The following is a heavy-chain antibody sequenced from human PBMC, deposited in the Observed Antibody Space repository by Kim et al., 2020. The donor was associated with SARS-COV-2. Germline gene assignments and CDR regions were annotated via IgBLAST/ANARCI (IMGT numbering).Heavy chain of an antibody. J-gene: IGHJ4*02. V-gene: IGHV1-18*01. CDR3: ARELAVAGLHYFDY. CDR2: ISAYNGNT. CDR1: GYTFTSYG. Sequence: ASVKVSCKASGYTFTSYGISWVRQAPGQGLEWMGWISAYNGNTNYAQKLQGRVTMTTDTSTSTAYMELRSLRSDDTAVYYCARELAVAGLHYFDYWGQGTLVTVSS. D-gene: IGHD6-19*01.